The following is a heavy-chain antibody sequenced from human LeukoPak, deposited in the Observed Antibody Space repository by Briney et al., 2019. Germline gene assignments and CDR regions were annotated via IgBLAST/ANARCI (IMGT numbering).Heavy chain of an antibody. CDR2: IYYDGST. D-gene: IGHD5-18*01. J-gene: IGHJ6*03. Sequence: SETLSLTCTVSGGSVSTYYWSWIRQSPGKGLEWIGYIYYDGSTNYNPSLKSRVTISVDTSKNQFSLKLSSVTAAETAVYYCAREGRYRYGYNEYHLYMDIWGKGTTVTVSS. V-gene: IGHV4-59*02. CDR3: AREGRYRYGYNEYHLYMDI. CDR1: GGSVSTYY.